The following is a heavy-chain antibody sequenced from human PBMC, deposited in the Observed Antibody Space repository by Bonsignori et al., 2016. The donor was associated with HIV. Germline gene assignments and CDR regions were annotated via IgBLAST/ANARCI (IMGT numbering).Heavy chain of an antibody. CDR2: VYADGDS. CDR1: GEAISSATYY. Sequence: SETLSLTCTVSGEAISSATYYWSWIRQPAGKRLEWIGRVYADGDSDKTPSLKRRVTISVDLSNNQFSLTLQDVTAADTAVYFCARTNRFFDAFDNWGQGALVTVSS. J-gene: IGHJ3*02. CDR3: ARTNRFFDAFDN. D-gene: IGHD3-3*01. V-gene: IGHV4-61*02.